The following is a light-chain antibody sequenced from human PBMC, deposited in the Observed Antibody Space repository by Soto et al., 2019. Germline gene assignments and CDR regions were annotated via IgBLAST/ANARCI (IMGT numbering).Light chain of an antibody. CDR1: QSISSW. J-gene: IGKJ4*01. CDR2: KAS. V-gene: IGKV1-5*03. Sequence: DIPMTQSPSTLSASVGDRVTITCRASQSISSWLAWYQQKPGKAPKLLIYKASSLESGVPSRFSGSGSGTEFTLTISSLQPDDFATYYCQQYNSSTFGGGTKVEIK. CDR3: QQYNSST.